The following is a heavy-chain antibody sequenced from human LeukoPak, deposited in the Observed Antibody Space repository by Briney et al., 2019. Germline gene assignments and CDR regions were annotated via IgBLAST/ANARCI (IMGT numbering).Heavy chain of an antibody. Sequence: PSETLSLTCTVSGGSISSYYWSWIRQPPGKGLEWIGYIYYSGSTNYNPSLKSRVTISVDTSKNQFSLKLSSVTAADTAVYYCARAIPKGYGYGLDGEEYSFDYWGQGTLVTVPS. CDR1: GGSISSYY. V-gene: IGHV4-59*01. CDR3: ARAIPKGYGYGLDGEEYSFDY. D-gene: IGHD5-18*01. J-gene: IGHJ4*02. CDR2: IYYSGST.